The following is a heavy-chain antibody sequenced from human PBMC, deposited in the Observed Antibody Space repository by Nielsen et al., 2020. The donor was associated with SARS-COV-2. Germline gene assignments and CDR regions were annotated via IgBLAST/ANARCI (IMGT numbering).Heavy chain of an antibody. D-gene: IGHD2-15*01. CDR1: GYTLTELS. CDR3: ARVGYCSGGSCPLDY. CDR2: FDPEDGET. Sequence: ASVKVSCKVSGYTLTELSMHWVRQAPGKGLEWMGGFDPEDGETIYTQKFQGRVTITRDTSASTAYMELSSLRSEDTAVYYCARVGYCSGGSCPLDYWGQGTLVTVSS. V-gene: IGHV1-24*01. J-gene: IGHJ4*02.